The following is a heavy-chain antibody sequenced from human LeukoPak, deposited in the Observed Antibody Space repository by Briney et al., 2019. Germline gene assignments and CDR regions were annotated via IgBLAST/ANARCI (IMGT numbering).Heavy chain of an antibody. Sequence: GGSLRLSCAASGFTFNYAWMSWVRQVPGKGLEWVGQTVSEIDGWTTDYAAPVKGRFTISRDDSKSTLYLQMNSLKIEDTAVYYRTTDEDWNYARKDVWGQGATVIVSS. D-gene: IGHD1-7*01. V-gene: IGHV3-15*04. CDR3: TTDEDWNYARKDV. CDR1: GFTFNYAW. CDR2: TVSEIDGWTT. J-gene: IGHJ6*02.